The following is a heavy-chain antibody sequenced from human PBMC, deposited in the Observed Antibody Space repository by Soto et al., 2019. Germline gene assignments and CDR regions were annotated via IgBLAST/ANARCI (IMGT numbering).Heavy chain of an antibody. CDR3: ARGTFSSSSSYYYCYGMDV. V-gene: IGHV1-2*02. CDR2: INPNSGGT. Sequence: GASVKVSCKASGYTFTGYYMHWVRQAPGQGLEWMGWINPNSGGTNYAQKFQGRVTMTRDASISTAYMELSRLRSDDTAVYYCARGTFSSSSSYYYCYGMDVWGQGTTVTVSS. J-gene: IGHJ6*02. D-gene: IGHD6-6*01. CDR1: GYTFTGYY.